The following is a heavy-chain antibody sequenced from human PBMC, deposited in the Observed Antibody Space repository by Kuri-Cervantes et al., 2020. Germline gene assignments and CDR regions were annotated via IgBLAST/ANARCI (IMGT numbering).Heavy chain of an antibody. J-gene: IGHJ3*02. CDR1: GFTFSSYG. Sequence: GESLKISCAASGFTFSSYGMSWVRQAPGKGLEWVSAISGSDGSTYYADSVKGRFTISRDNSKNTLYLQMNSLRAEDTAVYYCARGGPDAFDIWGQGTMVTVSS. CDR2: ISGSDGST. CDR3: ARGGPDAFDI. V-gene: IGHV3-23*01.